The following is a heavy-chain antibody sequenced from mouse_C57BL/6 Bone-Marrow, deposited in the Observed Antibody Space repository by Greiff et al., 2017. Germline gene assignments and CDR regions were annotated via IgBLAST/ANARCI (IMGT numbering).Heavy chain of an antibody. CDR1: GYAFSSYW. V-gene: IGHV1-80*01. CDR2: IYPGDGDT. D-gene: IGHD2-4*01. Sequence: QVHVKQSGAELVKPGASVKISCKASGYAFSSYWMNWVKQRPGKGLEWIGQIYPGDGDTNYNGKFKGKATLTADKSSSTAYMQLSSLTSEDSAVYFCARYDYDFYYFDYWGQGTTLTVSS. J-gene: IGHJ2*01. CDR3: ARYDYDFYYFDY.